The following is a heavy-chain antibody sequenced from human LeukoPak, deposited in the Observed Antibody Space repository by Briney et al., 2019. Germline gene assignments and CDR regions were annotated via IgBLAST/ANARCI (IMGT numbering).Heavy chain of an antibody. CDR3: ARDDAPAGSESYCRRISCYLGRLDV. CDR2: INTHNGNT. CDR1: GYTFTGFS. Sequence: ASVKVSCKASGYTFTGFSIGWVRQAPGQGLEWMGWINTHNGNTKYTQKFQGRVTMTRDKFTSTAYMELTSLTSDDTAVYYCARDDAPAGSESYCRRISCYLGRLDVWGQGTTITVSS. J-gene: IGHJ6*02. D-gene: IGHD2-2*01. V-gene: IGHV1-18*01.